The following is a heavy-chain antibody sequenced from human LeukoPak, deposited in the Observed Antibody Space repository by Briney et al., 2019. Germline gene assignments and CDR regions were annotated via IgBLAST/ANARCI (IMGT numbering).Heavy chain of an antibody. V-gene: IGHV1-2*02. Sequence: ASVKVSCKASGYTFTGYYMHWVRQAPGQGLEWMGWINPNSGGTNYAQKLQGRVTMTRDTSISTAYMELSRLRSDDTAVYYCARDSYGSGYFDYWGQGTLVTVSS. CDR3: ARDSYGSGYFDY. J-gene: IGHJ4*02. CDR2: INPNSGGT. CDR1: GYTFTGYY. D-gene: IGHD3-10*01.